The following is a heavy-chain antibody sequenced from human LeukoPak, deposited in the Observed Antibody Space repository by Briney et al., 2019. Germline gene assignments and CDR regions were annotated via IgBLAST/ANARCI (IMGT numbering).Heavy chain of an antibody. Sequence: SETLSLTCTVSGYSISSGYYWGWIRQPPGKGLEWIGSIYYSGSTYYNPSLKSRVTISVDTSKNQFSLKLSSVTAADTAVYYCARRGGAIAYWGQGTLVTVSS. CDR2: IYYSGST. CDR3: ARRGGAIAY. J-gene: IGHJ4*02. V-gene: IGHV4-38-2*02. CDR1: GYSISSGYY. D-gene: IGHD3-16*01.